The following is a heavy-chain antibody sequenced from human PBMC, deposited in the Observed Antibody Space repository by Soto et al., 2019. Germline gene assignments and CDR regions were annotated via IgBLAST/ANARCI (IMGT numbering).Heavy chain of an antibody. Sequence: QVQLVESGGGVVQPGGSLRLSCAASGFTLRSYAMYWVRQVPGKGLEWVGGISHDGNNRYYRDSVKGRFTISRDSSENTLFLEMNSLRAEDTAVYYCARIREVAATGSAFDIWGQGSVVTVSS. V-gene: IGHV3-30-3*01. CDR3: ARIREVAATGSAFDI. J-gene: IGHJ3*02. CDR1: GFTLRSYA. CDR2: ISHDGNNR. D-gene: IGHD6-19*01.